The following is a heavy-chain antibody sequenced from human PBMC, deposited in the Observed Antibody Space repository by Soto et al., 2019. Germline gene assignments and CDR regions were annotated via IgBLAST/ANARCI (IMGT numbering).Heavy chain of an antibody. CDR3: TRQTDAVQWLVVPTDYNFDY. V-gene: IGHV3-73*02. Sequence: EGQLVESGGGLVQPGGSLKLSCAASGFTFGGSAMHWVRQASGKGLEWVGHIRSKTNSYATAYAESVKGRFTISRDDSINTANLQINSLKTEDTAVYFCTRQTDAVQWLVVPTDYNFDYWGQGTLVTVSS. J-gene: IGHJ4*02. D-gene: IGHD6-19*01. CDR1: GFTFGGSA. CDR2: IRSKTNSYAT.